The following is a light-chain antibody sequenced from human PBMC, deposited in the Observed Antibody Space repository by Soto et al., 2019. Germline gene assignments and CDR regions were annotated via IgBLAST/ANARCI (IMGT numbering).Light chain of an antibody. CDR2: DVS. J-gene: IGLJ1*01. CDR3: SSYTSSSTPYV. Sequence: HSALTKPASVYGAPGQSITISCTGTSSDVGGYNYVSWYQQHPGKAPKLMIYDVSSRPSGVSNRFSGAKSGNTASLTISGLQTEDEADYYCSSYTSSSTPYVFGTGTKVTVL. CDR1: SSDVGGYNY. V-gene: IGLV2-14*01.